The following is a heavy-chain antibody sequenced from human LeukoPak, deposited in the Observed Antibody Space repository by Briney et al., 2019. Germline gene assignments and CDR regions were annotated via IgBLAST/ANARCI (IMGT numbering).Heavy chain of an antibody. D-gene: IGHD2-15*01. CDR3: ARDSCSGGGCHYWYFDL. V-gene: IGHV3-15*01. CDR1: GFTFSDAW. CDR2: IKSKTDGGTT. Sequence: GGSLRLSCAASGFTFSDAWMSWVRQAPGKGLEWVGRIKSKTDGGTTDCAAPVKGRFTISRDDSKNTLYLQMNSLKTEDTAVYYCARDSCSGGGCHYWYFDLWGRGTLVTVSS. J-gene: IGHJ2*01.